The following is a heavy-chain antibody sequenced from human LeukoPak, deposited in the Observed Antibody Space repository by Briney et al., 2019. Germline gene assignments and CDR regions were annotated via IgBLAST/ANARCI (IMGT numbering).Heavy chain of an antibody. Sequence: RPGGSLRLSCAVSGFPFSNSWMYWVRQAPGKGLEGVANINKDGGGISYVDSVKGRFIISRDNARNPLYLQMNSLRVEDTAVYFCAGGNSMDVWGKGTAVTVSS. D-gene: IGHD1/OR15-1a*01. CDR1: GFPFSNSW. J-gene: IGHJ6*04. V-gene: IGHV3-7*03. CDR2: INKDGGGI. CDR3: AGGNSMDV.